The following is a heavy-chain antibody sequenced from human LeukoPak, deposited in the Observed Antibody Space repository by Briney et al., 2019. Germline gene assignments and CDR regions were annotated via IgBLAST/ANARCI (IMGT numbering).Heavy chain of an antibody. CDR2: IRYDGNKK. D-gene: IGHD1-26*01. Sequence: GGSLRLSCAASGFTFSSYGMHWVRQAPGEGLEWVAFIRYDGNKKYYADSVKGRFTISRDNSKNTLYLQMNSLRAEDTAVYYCARASLVGATPDLWGQGTLVTVSS. CDR1: GFTFSSYG. V-gene: IGHV3-30*02. J-gene: IGHJ5*02. CDR3: ARASLVGATPDL.